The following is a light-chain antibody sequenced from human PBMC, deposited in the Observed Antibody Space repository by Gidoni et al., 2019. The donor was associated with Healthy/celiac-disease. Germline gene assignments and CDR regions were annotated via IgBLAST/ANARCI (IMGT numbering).Light chain of an antibody. Sequence: EIVLTQSPATLSLSPGERATLSCRASQSVSSYLAWYQQKPGQAPRLLIYDASNRATGIPARFSGSGSGTDFTLTISSLEPEDFAVYYCQQRSNWPPRHTFXXXTKLEIK. CDR3: QQRSNWPPRHT. CDR1: QSVSSY. J-gene: IGKJ2*01. V-gene: IGKV3-11*01. CDR2: DAS.